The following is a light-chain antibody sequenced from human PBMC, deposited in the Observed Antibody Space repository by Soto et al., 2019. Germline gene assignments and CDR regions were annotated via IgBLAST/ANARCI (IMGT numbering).Light chain of an antibody. CDR2: GNK. V-gene: IGLV1-40*01. Sequence: QLVLTQPPSVSGAPGQRVTISCTGSTSDIGAGYDVHWYQQLPGTAPKLLIYGNKNRPSGVPDRFSGSKSGTSASLAITGLQAEDEADYYCQSYDSSLSALFVFGTGTQLTVL. J-gene: IGLJ7*01. CDR3: QSYDSSLSALFV. CDR1: TSDIGAGYD.